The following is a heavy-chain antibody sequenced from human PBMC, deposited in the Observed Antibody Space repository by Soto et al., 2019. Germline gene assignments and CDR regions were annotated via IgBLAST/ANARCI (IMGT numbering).Heavy chain of an antibody. CDR3: ARALSMAQYYYYMDV. CDR2: ISPYNGDT. CDR1: GYTFTTYG. V-gene: IGHV1-18*01. J-gene: IGHJ6*03. Sequence: GSVKGSCKAAGYTFTTYGIGWVRKAHGQGLEWMGWISPYNGDTHYAERFQGRLTMTTDTSATSAYMELRTLSSDDRAVYFCARALSMAQYYYYMDVWGKGTTVTVSS.